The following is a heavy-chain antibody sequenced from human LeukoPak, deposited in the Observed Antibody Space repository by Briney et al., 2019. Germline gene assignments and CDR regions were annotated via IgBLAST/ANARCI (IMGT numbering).Heavy chain of an antibody. J-gene: IGHJ6*02. Sequence: ASVKVSCKACGGTFSSYAISWVRQAPGQGLEWMGRIIPILGIANYAQKFQGRVTITADKSTSTAYMELSSLRSEDTAVYYCARGAVAGSYGMDVWGQGTTVTVSS. CDR1: GGTFSSYA. CDR2: IIPILGIA. CDR3: ARGAVAGSYGMDV. D-gene: IGHD6-19*01. V-gene: IGHV1-69*04.